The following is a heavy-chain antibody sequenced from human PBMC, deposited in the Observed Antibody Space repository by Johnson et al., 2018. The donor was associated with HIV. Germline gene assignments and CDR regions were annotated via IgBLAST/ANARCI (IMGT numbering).Heavy chain of an antibody. CDR3: ASCESDSSGRGAFDI. V-gene: IGHV3-30*04. D-gene: IGHD3-22*01. CDR1: EFIFSSYS. J-gene: IGHJ3*02. Sequence: QMQLVESGGGVVQPGGSLRLSCAASEFIFSSYSMHWVRQAPGKGLEWVAVISYDGHNEYYADSVKGRFTIPRDNSKNTLYLQMNSLRAEDTAVYYCASCESDSSGRGAFDIRGQGTMVTVSS. CDR2: ISYDGHNE.